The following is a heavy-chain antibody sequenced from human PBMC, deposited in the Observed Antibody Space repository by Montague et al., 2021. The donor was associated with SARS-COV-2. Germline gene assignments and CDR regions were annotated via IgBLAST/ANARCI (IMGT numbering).Heavy chain of an antibody. D-gene: IGHD3-9*01. J-gene: IGHJ5*02. CDR3: ARAQATDYHILTGYDNVSHLNSYVGP. V-gene: IGHV4-39*07. CDR2: IDYSGND. CDR1: GDSISSSSYY. Sequence: SETLSLTCTVSGDSISSSSYYWVWLRQPKGQRLEWIGNIDYSGNDYYSPSIRSQITLSVDTYKNQFSLKFSSVTAADTDLYYCARAQATDYHILTGYDNVSHLNSYVGPWGQGTLVTVSS.